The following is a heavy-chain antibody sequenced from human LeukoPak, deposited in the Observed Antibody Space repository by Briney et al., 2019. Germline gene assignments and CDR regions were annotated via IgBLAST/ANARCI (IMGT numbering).Heavy chain of an antibody. CDR2: ISTSGNI. V-gene: IGHV4-4*07. CDR1: GSSMNGFQ. Sequence: SETLSLTCTVSGSSMNGFQWSWIRQPAGKGLEWIGRISTSGNINYTPSLKSRVTMSVDTSKNQFSLKLTSVTAAGTAVYFCARGQSYRKSQNWFGPWGQGTLVTVSS. J-gene: IGHJ5*02. D-gene: IGHD4-11*01. CDR3: ARGQSYRKSQNWFGP.